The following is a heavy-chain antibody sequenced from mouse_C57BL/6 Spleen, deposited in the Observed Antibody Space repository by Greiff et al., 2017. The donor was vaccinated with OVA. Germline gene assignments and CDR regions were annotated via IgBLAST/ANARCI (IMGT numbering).Heavy chain of an antibody. CDR3: TLGDGTSFAY. CDR2: IDPENGDT. Sequence: EVLLVASGAELVRPGASVKLSCTASGFNIKDDYMHWVKQRPEQGLEWIGWIDPENGDTEYASKFQGKATITADTSSNTAYLQLSSLTSEDTAVYYCTLGDGTSFAYWGQGTLVTVSA. CDR1: GFNIKDDY. V-gene: IGHV14-4*01. J-gene: IGHJ3*01. D-gene: IGHD1-1*01.